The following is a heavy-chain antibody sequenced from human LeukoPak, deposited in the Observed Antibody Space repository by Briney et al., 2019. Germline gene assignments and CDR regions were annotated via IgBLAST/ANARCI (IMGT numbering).Heavy chain of an antibody. V-gene: IGHV1-18*01. CDR2: ISIYNGNT. Sequence: ASVKVSCKASGYTFTNYAINWVRQAPGHGLEWMGWISIYNGNTNYTQNLQGRVTMTTDTSTSTAYMELRSLRSDDTAVYYCARDLKRGYSSGRYSWGTGSSNDYWGQGTLVTVSS. J-gene: IGHJ4*02. CDR1: GYTFTNYA. CDR3: ARDLKRGYSSGRYSWGTGSSNDY. D-gene: IGHD6-19*01.